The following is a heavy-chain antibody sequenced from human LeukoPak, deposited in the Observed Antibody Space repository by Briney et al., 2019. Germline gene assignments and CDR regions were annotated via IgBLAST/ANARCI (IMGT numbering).Heavy chain of an antibody. J-gene: IGHJ6*03. V-gene: IGHV4-59*11. D-gene: IGHD6-13*01. CDR3: ARLSSWYYYMDV. Sequence: SETLSLTCTVSGGSISSHYWSWIRQPPGKGLEWIGYIYYSGSTNYNPSLKNRVTISVDTSKNQFSLKLTSVTAADTAVYYCARLSSWYYYMDVWGKGTTVTVSS. CDR2: IYYSGST. CDR1: GGSISSHY.